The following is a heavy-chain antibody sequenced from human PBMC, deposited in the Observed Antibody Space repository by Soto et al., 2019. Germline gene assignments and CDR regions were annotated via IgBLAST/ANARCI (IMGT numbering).Heavy chain of an antibody. CDR1: GGSISSSSYY. CDR3: ARPLIRGISYSNWFDP. D-gene: IGHD2-15*01. Sequence: SETLSLTCTVSGGSISSSSYYWGWIRQPPGKGLEWIGSIYYDGSTYYNPSLKSRVTISVDTSTNQVSLQLSSVTAADTAVYYCARPLIRGISYSNWFDPWGQGTLVTVSS. CDR2: IYYDGST. V-gene: IGHV4-39*01. J-gene: IGHJ5*02.